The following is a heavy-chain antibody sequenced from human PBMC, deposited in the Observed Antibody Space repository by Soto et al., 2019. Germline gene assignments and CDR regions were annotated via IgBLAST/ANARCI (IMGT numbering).Heavy chain of an antibody. CDR3: ARHGNIRYRAFDI. J-gene: IGHJ3*02. CDR1: GGSISSYY. V-gene: IGHV4-59*08. CDR2: IYYSGST. Sequence: PSETLSLTCTVSGGSISSYYWSWIRQPPGEGLEWIGYIYYSGSTNYNPSLKSRVTISVYTSKNQFSLKLSSVTAADTAVYYCARHGNIRYRAFDIWGQGTMVTVSS. D-gene: IGHD4-17*01.